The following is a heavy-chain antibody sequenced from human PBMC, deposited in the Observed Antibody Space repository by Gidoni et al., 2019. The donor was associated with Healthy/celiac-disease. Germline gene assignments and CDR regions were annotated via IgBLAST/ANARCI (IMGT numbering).Heavy chain of an antibody. CDR2: ISGSGGST. D-gene: IGHD3-3*01. V-gene: IGHV3-23*01. CDR1: GFPFSSYA. Sequence: EVQLLESGGGLVQPGGSLRLSCAASGFPFSSYAMSWVRQAPGKGLEWVSAISGSGGSTYYADSVKGRFTISRDNSKNTLYLQMNSLRAEDTAVYYCASLYDPSTLYYYYYMDVWGKGTTVTVSS. J-gene: IGHJ6*03. CDR3: ASLYDPSTLYYYYYMDV.